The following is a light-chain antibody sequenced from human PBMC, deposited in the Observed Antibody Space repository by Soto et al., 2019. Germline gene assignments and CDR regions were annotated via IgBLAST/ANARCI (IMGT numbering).Light chain of an antibody. CDR1: SSDVGGYNY. V-gene: IGLV2-14*01. J-gene: IGLJ2*01. CDR3: SSYTSSSTRV. Sequence: QSALTQPASVSGSPGQSITISCTGTSSDVGGYNYVSWYQQHPGKAPKLLIYGVSNRRSGVSNRFSGSKSGNTASLTISVLQAEDEADYYCSSYTSSSTRVFGGGTKLTVL. CDR2: GVS.